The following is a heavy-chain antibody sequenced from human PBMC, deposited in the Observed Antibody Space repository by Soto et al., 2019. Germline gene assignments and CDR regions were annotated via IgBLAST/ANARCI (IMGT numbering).Heavy chain of an antibody. J-gene: IGHJ4*02. D-gene: IGHD6-13*01. Sequence: SETLSLTCAVSGESFSGYYWSGIRQTPGKGLEWIGEINHSGRTNYNPSLKSRVTISVDTSKNQYSLKLSSVTAADTAVYFCAITEYSSSWYDKGNFDYWGQGTLVTVSS. CDR3: AITEYSSSWYDKGNFDY. V-gene: IGHV4-34*01. CDR2: INHSGRT. CDR1: GESFSGYY.